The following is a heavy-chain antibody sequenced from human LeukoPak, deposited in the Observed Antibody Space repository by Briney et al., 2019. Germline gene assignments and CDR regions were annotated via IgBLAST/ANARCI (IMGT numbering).Heavy chain of an antibody. CDR3: VRLRRNSDTSGYYYYYDY. CDR1: GYTFSSFS. J-gene: IGHJ4*02. Sequence: GGSLRLSCAASGYTFSSFSINWVRQAPGKGLEWVSSISVRSNYIYHADSVRGRFSISRDDARDSLYLQMNSLRAEDTAVYYCVRLRRNSDTSGYYYYYDYWGQGTLVTVSS. CDR2: ISVRSNYI. D-gene: IGHD3-22*01. V-gene: IGHV3-21*01.